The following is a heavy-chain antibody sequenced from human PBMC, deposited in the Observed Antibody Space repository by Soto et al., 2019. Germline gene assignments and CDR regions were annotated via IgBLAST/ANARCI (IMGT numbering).Heavy chain of an antibody. J-gene: IGHJ4*02. CDR2: INHSGST. Sequence: GGSISSINDYWGWIRQPPGKGLEWIGEINHSGSTNYNPSLKSRVTISVDKPKNQFSLKLSSVTAADTAVYYCAGYYYAPGNYQGNLDYWGQGNMVTVSS. CDR3: AGYYYAPGNYQGNLDY. V-gene: IGHV4-39*07. D-gene: IGHD3-10*01. CDR1: GGSISSINDY.